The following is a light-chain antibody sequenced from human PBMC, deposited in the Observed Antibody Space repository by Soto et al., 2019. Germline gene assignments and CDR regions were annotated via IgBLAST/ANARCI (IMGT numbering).Light chain of an antibody. J-gene: IGLJ1*01. CDR3: SLYTSENTYV. CDR2: EAS. Sequence: QSVLTQPPSVSGSPGQSVTISCTGTSTDFVSYNRVSWYQQPPGTAPKLIIYEASNRPSGVPDRFSGSKSGNTASLTISGLKAADEVDYYCSLYTSENTYVFGTGTKV. CDR1: STDFVSYNR. V-gene: IGLV2-18*01.